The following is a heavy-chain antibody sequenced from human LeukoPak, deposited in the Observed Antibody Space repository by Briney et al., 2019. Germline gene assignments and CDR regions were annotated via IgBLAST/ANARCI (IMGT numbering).Heavy chain of an antibody. CDR1: GGSFSGYY. Sequence: SETLSLTCAVYGGSFSGYYWSWIRQPPGKGLEWIGEINHSGSTNYNPSLKSRVTISVDTSKNQFSLKLSSVTAADTAVYYCARGRSMIRGVINIYYYGMDVWGQGTTVTVSS. D-gene: IGHD3-10*01. V-gene: IGHV4-34*01. CDR3: ARGRSMIRGVINIYYYGMDV. CDR2: INHSGST. J-gene: IGHJ6*02.